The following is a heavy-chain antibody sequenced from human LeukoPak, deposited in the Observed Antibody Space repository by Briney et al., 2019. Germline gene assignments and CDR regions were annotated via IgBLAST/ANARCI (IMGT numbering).Heavy chain of an antibody. CDR1: GFTFDDYA. J-gene: IGHJ4*02. CDR2: ISWNSGSI. Sequence: QPGRSLRLSCAASGFTFDDYAMHWVRQAPGKGLEWVSGISWNSGSIGYADSVKGRFTISRDNAKNSLYLQMNSLRAEDTALYYCAKDLGYSSNNWGQGTLVTVSS. D-gene: IGHD6-13*01. CDR3: AKDLGYSSNN. V-gene: IGHV3-9*01.